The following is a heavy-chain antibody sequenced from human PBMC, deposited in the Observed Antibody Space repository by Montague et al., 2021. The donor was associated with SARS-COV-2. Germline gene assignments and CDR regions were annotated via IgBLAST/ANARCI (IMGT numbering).Heavy chain of an antibody. CDR2: INHSGST. J-gene: IGHJ4*02. V-gene: IGHV4-34*01. CDR3: ARRVGQWLPRYQYYFDY. D-gene: IGHD6-19*01. Sequence: SGTLSLTCAVYGGSFSGYYWSWIRQPPGKGLEWIGEINHSGSTNYNPSLKSRVTISVDTSKNQFSLKLSSVTAADTAVYYCARRVGQWLPRYQYYFDYWGQGTLVTVSS. CDR1: GGSFSGYY.